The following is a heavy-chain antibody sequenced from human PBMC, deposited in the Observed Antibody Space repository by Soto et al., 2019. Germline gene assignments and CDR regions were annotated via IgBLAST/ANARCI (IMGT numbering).Heavy chain of an antibody. V-gene: IGHV1-18*01. J-gene: IGHJ5*02. CDR1: GYTFTSYG. CDR3: ARDLIVVVPAAMYWFDP. CDR2: ISAYNGNT. D-gene: IGHD2-2*01. Sequence: QVQLVQSGAEVKKPGASVKVSCKASGYTFTSYGISWVRQAPGQGLEWMGWISAYNGNTNYAQKLQGRVTMTTDTSTRTAYMELRSLRSDDTAVYYCARDLIVVVPAAMYWFDPWGQGTLVTVSS.